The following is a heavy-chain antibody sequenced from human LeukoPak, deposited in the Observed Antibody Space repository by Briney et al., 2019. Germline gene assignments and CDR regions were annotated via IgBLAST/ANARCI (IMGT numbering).Heavy chain of an antibody. V-gene: IGHV3-30*02. CDR2: IRYDGSNK. CDR3: AKEDYEPYGSGSYYDYDAFDI. D-gene: IGHD3-10*01. Sequence: PGGSLRLSCAASGFTFSSYGMHWVRQAPGKGLEWVAFIRYDGSNKYYADSVKGRFTISRDNSKNTLYLQMNSLRAEDTAVYYCAKEDYEPYGSGSYYDYDAFDIWGQGTMVTVSS. CDR1: GFTFSSYG. J-gene: IGHJ3*02.